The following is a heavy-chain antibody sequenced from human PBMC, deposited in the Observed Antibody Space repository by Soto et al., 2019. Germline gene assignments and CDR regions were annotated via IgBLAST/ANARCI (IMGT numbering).Heavy chain of an antibody. Sequence: QVQLQQWGAGLLKPSETLSLTCAVYGGSFSGYYWSWIRQPPGKGLEWIGEINHSGSTNYNPSLKSRVTISVDTSKNQFSLKLSSVTAADTAVYYCARLSGTATLTLQNWFDHWGQGTLVTVSS. CDR3: ARLSGTATLTLQNWFDH. D-gene: IGHD2-15*01. CDR1: GGSFSGYY. V-gene: IGHV4-34*01. J-gene: IGHJ5*02. CDR2: INHSGST.